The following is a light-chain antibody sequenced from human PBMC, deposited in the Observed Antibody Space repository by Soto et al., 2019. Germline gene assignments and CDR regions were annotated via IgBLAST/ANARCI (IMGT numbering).Light chain of an antibody. CDR3: QSYDDTLSGSWV. Sequence: QSVLTQPPSVSGAPGQRVTISCSGSSSNVGAASDVYWYQQLPGTAPRLLISVNNKRPSGVPDRFSGSKSGTSASLAITGLRPEDEADYYCQSYDDTLSGSWVFGTGTKATVL. CDR1: SSNVGAASD. V-gene: IGLV1-40*01. J-gene: IGLJ1*01. CDR2: VNN.